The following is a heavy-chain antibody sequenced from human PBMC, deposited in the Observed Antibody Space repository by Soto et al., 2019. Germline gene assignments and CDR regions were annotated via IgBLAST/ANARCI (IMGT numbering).Heavy chain of an antibody. D-gene: IGHD1-26*01. Sequence: QVQLVQSGAEVRKPGAAVKVSCKASGYTFTFYYIHWVRQAPGQGLEWMGIINTRGGSTTYAQKFQGRVTITRYTSTSSVYMELGSLRSDDTAVYYCARQKIVGNTGFDSWGQGTLVTVSS. CDR3: ARQKIVGNTGFDS. J-gene: IGHJ4*02. CDR2: INTRGGST. V-gene: IGHV1-46*01. CDR1: GYTFTFYY.